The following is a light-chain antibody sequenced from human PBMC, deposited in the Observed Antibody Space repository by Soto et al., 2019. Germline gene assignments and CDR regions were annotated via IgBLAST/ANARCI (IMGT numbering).Light chain of an antibody. V-gene: IGLV2-14*01. Sequence: QSALTQPASVSGSPGQSITISCTGTSSDVGYDNYVSWFQQHPGKAPKLMIYEVSRRPSGVFNRFSGSKSANTASLTISGLQAEDEADYYCTSHTASSTWVFGGGTKLTVL. CDR3: TSHTASSTWV. CDR1: SSDVGYDNY. J-gene: IGLJ3*02. CDR2: EVS.